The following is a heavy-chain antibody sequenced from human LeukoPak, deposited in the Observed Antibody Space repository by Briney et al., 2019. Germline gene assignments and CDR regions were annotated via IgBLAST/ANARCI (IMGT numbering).Heavy chain of an antibody. CDR2: TNSDGSDT. Sequence: GGSLRLSCAASGFTFRSYAMHWVRQAPGKGLVWVSRTNSDGSDTTYADSVKGRFTISRDNAKNTLYLQMNSLRAEDTAVYYCAKNGPGLDYFDYWGQGTLVTVSS. D-gene: IGHD3-10*01. CDR1: GFTFRSYA. J-gene: IGHJ4*02. V-gene: IGHV3-74*01. CDR3: AKNGPGLDYFDY.